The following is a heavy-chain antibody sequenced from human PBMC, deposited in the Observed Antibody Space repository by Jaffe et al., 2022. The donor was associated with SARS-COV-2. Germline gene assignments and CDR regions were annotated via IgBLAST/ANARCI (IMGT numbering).Heavy chain of an antibody. Sequence: QVTLRESGPALVKPTQTLKLTCTFSGFSLTTNSMCVSWIRQPPGRALEWLALVQWDDDKYYNTSLETRLTISSDTSKNQVVLTMTNVDPEDTATYYCARIVGAEGWFDPWGPGILVTVSS. V-gene: IGHV2-70*01. CDR3: ARIVGAEGWFDP. J-gene: IGHJ5*02. D-gene: IGHD1-26*01. CDR1: GFSLTTNSMC. CDR2: VQWDDDK.